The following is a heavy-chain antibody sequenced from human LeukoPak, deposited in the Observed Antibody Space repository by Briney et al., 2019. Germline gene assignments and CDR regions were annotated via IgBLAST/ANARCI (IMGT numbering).Heavy chain of an antibody. J-gene: IGHJ2*01. CDR3: ARGSILWWGSERWYFDL. D-gene: IGHD2-21*01. V-gene: IGHV4-34*01. CDR2: VTYRGSA. CDR1: NGFDNLYF. Sequence: SETLSLTCAVYNGFDNLYFMLVRQPPGKGLEWIGEVTYRGSANYNPSLRSRATISVDTSKNQFSLKLSSVTAADTAVYYCARGSILWWGSERWYFDLWGRGTLVTVSS.